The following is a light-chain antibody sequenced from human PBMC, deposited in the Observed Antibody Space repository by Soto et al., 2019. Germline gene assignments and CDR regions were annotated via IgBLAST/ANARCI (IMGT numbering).Light chain of an antibody. CDR3: CSYVGSKKLGV. CDR2: GVS. CDR1: SSDGGGYHY. J-gene: IGLJ3*02. V-gene: IGLV2-8*01. Sequence: QSALTQPPSASGSPGQSVTISCTGTSSDGGGYHYVSWYQQHPGKAPELMIYGVSKRPSGVPDRFSGSKSGNTASLTGSGLQAEDEADYCCCSYVGSKKLGVFGGGTKLTVL.